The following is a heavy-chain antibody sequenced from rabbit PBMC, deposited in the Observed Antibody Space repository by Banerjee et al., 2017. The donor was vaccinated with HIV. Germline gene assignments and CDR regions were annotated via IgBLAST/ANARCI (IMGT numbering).Heavy chain of an antibody. CDR1: GIDFSNYYY. J-gene: IGHJ4*01. Sequence: QSLEESGGDLVKPGASLTLTCTASGIDFSNYYYMCWVRQAPGKGLEWIACIVGGSSGITAYATWAKGRFTISKPSSTTVTLQMTSLTAADTVTYFCARDWRYYMYGGYTTGTNLWGQGTLVTVS. V-gene: IGHV1S40*01. CDR2: IVGGSSGIT. D-gene: IGHD6-1*01. CDR3: ARDWRYYMYGGYTTGTNL.